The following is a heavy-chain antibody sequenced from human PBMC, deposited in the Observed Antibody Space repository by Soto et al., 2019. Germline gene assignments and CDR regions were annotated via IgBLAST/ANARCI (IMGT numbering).Heavy chain of an antibody. D-gene: IGHD3-9*01. CDR3: AKGSHYDILTAYHACDF. J-gene: IGHJ4*02. V-gene: IGHV3-23*01. CDR1: GFIFSNYA. Sequence: EVQLLESGGGLVQPGGSLRLSCSASGFIFSNYAMSWVRQAPGKGLEWVSSTSGGGGGTHYADSVKGRFTISRDNSKNTLHLQMNRLRAEDTAVYYCAKGSHYDILTAYHACDFWGQGTLVTVSS. CDR2: TSGGGGGT.